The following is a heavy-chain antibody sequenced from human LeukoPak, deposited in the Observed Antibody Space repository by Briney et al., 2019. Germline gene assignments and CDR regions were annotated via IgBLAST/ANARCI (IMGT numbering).Heavy chain of an antibody. CDR1: GFTVSSNY. J-gene: IGHJ4*02. Sequence: GGSLRLSCAASGFTVSSNYMSWVRQAPGKGLEWVSVIYSGGSTYYADSVKGRFTISRDNSKNTLYLQMNSLRAEDTAVYYCASGDSGWYSVFDYWGQGTLVTVSS. CDR2: IYSGGST. D-gene: IGHD6-19*01. CDR3: ASGDSGWYSVFDY. V-gene: IGHV3-53*01.